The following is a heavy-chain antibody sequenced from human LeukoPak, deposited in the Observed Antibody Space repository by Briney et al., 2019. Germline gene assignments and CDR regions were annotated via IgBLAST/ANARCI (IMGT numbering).Heavy chain of an antibody. V-gene: IGHV4-59*12. J-gene: IGHJ4*02. CDR1: GGSLSSYY. CDR3: ARGDYYDSSGYYYFDY. CDR2: IYYSGTT. D-gene: IGHD3-22*01. Sequence: SETLSLTCTVSGGSLSSYYWSWIRQPPGKGLEWIGYIYYSGTTNYNPSLKSRVTISVDTSKNQFSLKLSSVTAADTAVYYCARGDYYDSSGYYYFDYWGQGTLVTVSS.